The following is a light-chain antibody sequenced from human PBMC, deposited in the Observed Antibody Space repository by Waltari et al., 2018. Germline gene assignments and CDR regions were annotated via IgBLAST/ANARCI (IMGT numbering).Light chain of an antibody. V-gene: IGLV1-44*01. J-gene: IGLJ3*02. CDR2: RND. CDR1: SSNIVHNV. CDR3: AAWDDRMNGHWV. Sequence: QSVLTQPPSASGTPGQTVTISCSGSSSNIVHNVLNWFQQPPGKAPKLLIYRNDQRPSGVPDRFSASKSGTSASLAISGLQSEDEADYYCAAWDDRMNGHWVFGGGTKVTVL.